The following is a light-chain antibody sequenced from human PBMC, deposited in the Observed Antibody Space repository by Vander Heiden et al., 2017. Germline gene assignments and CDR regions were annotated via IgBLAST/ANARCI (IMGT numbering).Light chain of an antibody. CDR1: QGISSY. CDR2: AAS. V-gene: IGKV1-9*01. Sequence: DIQLTQSPSFLSASVGDRVTITCRARQGISSYLAWYQQKPGKAPKLLIYAASTLQSGVPSRFSGSESGTEFTLTISSLQPEDFATYYCQQLNSYPITFGQGTRLEIK. J-gene: IGKJ5*01. CDR3: QQLNSYPIT.